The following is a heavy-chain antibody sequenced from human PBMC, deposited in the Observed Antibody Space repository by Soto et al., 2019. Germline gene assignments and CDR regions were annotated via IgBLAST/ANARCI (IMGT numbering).Heavy chain of an antibody. Sequence: QVQLVQSGAEVKKPGSSVKVSCKASGGTFSSYAISWVRQAPGQGLEWMGGIIPIFGTANYAQKFQGRVTITADESTRTAYMELSSLRSEDTAVYYCASYCSGGSCYSSYYYGMDVWGQGTTVTVSS. CDR3: ASYCSGGSCYSSYYYGMDV. D-gene: IGHD2-15*01. J-gene: IGHJ6*02. CDR1: GGTFSSYA. CDR2: IIPIFGTA. V-gene: IGHV1-69*01.